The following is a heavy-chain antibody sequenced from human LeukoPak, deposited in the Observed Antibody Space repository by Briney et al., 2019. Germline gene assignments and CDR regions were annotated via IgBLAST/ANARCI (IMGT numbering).Heavy chain of an antibody. D-gene: IGHD4-23*01. CDR2: IKQDGSEK. Sequence: PGGSLRLSCAASGFTFSSYWMSWVRQAPGKGLEWVANIKQDGSEKYYVDSVKGRFTISRDNAKNSLYLQMNSLRAEDTAVYYCARDGGFGYGGNSDAFDIWGQGTMVTVSS. V-gene: IGHV3-7*01. J-gene: IGHJ3*02. CDR3: ARDGGFGYGGNSDAFDI. CDR1: GFTFSSYW.